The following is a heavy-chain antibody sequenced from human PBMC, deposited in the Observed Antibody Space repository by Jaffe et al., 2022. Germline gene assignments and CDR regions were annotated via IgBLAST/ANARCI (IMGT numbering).Heavy chain of an antibody. V-gene: IGHV4-34*01. CDR2: INHSGST. CDR3: ATSSGWIYYYYYYMDV. CDR1: GGSFSGYY. Sequence: QVQLQQWGAGLLKPSETLSLTCAVYGGSFSGYYWSWIRQPPGKGLEWIGEINHSGSTNYNPSLKSRVTISVDTSKNQFSLKLSSVTAADTAVYYCATSSGWIYYYYYYMDVWGKGTTVTVSS. J-gene: IGHJ6*03. D-gene: IGHD6-19*01.